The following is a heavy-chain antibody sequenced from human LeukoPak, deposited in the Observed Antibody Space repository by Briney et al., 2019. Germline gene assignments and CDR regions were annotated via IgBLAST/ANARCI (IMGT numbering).Heavy chain of an antibody. CDR2: IYYSGST. J-gene: IGHJ4*02. D-gene: IGHD3-10*01. Sequence: SETLSLTCTVSGDSISTYYWSWIRQPPGKGLEWIGYIYYSGSTNYNPSLKSRVTISVDTSKNQFSLKLSSVTAEDTAVYYCATRLLVRGSIEDYWGQGTLVTVSS. CDR1: GDSISTYY. CDR3: ATRLLVRGSIEDY. V-gene: IGHV4-59*01.